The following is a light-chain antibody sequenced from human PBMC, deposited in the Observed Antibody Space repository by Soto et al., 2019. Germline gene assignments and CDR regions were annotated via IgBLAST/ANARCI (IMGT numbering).Light chain of an antibody. Sequence: IVLTQSPGTLSLSPGERATLSCRASQSVSSSCLAWYQQKPGQAPRLLIYDASSRATGIPDRFSGGGSGTDFTLTISRLEPEDFAVYYCQQFSSYPLTFGGGTKVDIK. CDR3: QQFSSYPLT. CDR1: QSVSSSC. V-gene: IGKV3-20*01. J-gene: IGKJ4*01. CDR2: DAS.